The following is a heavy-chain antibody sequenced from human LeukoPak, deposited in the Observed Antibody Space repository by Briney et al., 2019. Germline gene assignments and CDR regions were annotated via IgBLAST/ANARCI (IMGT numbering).Heavy chain of an antibody. V-gene: IGHV3-7*01. Sequence: GGSLRLSCAASGFTFSSYWMSWVRQAPGKGLEWVANIKQDGSEKYYVDSVKGRFTISRDNAKNSLYLQMNSLRAEDTAVYYCARDALYYDYVWGSYSNYYYGMDVWGQGTTVTVSS. CDR1: GFTFSSYW. CDR2: IKQDGSEK. CDR3: ARDALYYDYVWGSYSNYYYGMDV. D-gene: IGHD3-16*01. J-gene: IGHJ6*02.